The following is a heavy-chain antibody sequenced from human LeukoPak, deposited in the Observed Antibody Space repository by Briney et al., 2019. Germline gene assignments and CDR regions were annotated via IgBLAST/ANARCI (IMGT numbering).Heavy chain of an antibody. V-gene: IGHV1-2*06. J-gene: IGHJ5*02. Sequence: ASVKVSCKASGYTFTGYYMYWVRQAPGQGLEWMGRINPNSGDTNYAQKFQGRVTMTRDTSISTAYMELSRLRFDDTAVYYCARDTRGSSGYYEWFDPWGQGTLVTVSS. CDR1: GYTFTGYY. CDR2: INPNSGDT. CDR3: ARDTRGSSGYYEWFDP. D-gene: IGHD3-22*01.